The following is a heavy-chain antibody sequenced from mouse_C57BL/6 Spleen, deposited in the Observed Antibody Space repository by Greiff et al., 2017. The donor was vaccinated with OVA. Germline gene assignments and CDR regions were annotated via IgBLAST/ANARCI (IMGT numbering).Heavy chain of an antibody. CDR1: GYAFSSSW. Sequence: QVHVKQSGPELVKPGASVKISCKASGYAFSSSWMNWVKQRPGKGLEWIGRIYPGDGDTNYNGKFKGKATLTADKSSSTAYMQLSSLTSEDSAVYFCARLLPFAYWGQGTLVTVSA. J-gene: IGHJ3*01. CDR2: IYPGDGDT. V-gene: IGHV1-82*01. CDR3: ARLLPFAY. D-gene: IGHD1-1*01.